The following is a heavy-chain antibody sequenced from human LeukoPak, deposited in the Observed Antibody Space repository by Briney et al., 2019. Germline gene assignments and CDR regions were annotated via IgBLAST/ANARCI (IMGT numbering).Heavy chain of an antibody. CDR3: ARDRLAVMDY. D-gene: IGHD3-9*01. Sequence: PAGGSLRLSCAASGFTFSTYWMHWVRRAPGKGLVWVSRINSDGSSTTYADSVKGRFTISRDNAKNTLFLQMNSLRAEDMAVYYCARDRLAVMDYWGQGTLVTVSS. V-gene: IGHV3-74*01. CDR1: GFTFSTYW. J-gene: IGHJ4*02. CDR2: INSDGSST.